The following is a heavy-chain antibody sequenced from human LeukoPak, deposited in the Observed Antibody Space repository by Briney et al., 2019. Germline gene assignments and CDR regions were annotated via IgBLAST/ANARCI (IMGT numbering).Heavy chain of an antibody. V-gene: IGHV3-74*01. CDR2: IKSDGSRT. J-gene: IGHJ4*02. D-gene: IGHD5-18*01. CDR1: GFTFSNYW. CDR3: AKGYSYGFDY. Sequence: GGSLRLSCAASGFTFSNYWMHWVRQAPGKGLVWVSRIKSDGSRTDYADSVKGRFTISRDNAKNTLYLQMNSLRAEDTAVYYCAKGYSYGFDYWGQGTLVTVSS.